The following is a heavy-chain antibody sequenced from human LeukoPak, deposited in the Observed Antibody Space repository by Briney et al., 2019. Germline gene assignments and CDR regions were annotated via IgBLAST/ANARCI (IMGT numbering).Heavy chain of an antibody. CDR1: GYRLTNNW. D-gene: IGHD3-22*01. J-gene: IGHJ4*02. V-gene: IGHV5-51*01. CDR2: IYPGDSDT. Sequence: GESLKISCKISGYRLTNNWIGWVRQVPGKGLEWMGLIYPGDSDTRYSPSFQGQVTFSVDASISTAYLQLSGLRASDTAMYYCASYYYDSSGYRIFDYWGQGTLVTVSS. CDR3: ASYYYDSSGYRIFDY.